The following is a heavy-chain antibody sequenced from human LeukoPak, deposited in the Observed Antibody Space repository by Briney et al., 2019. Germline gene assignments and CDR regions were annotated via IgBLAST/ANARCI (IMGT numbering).Heavy chain of an antibody. CDR1: GGSFSGYY. J-gene: IGHJ4*02. CDR3: VRRGSDYSHDPFDY. Sequence: PSETLSLTCAVYGGSFSGYYWSWIRQPPGKGLEWIGTIYYSGSTSYNPSLKSRVTISADTSKNQFSLKVRSVTAADTAVYYCVRRGSDYSHDPFDYWGQGTLVTVSS. CDR2: IYYSGST. D-gene: IGHD3-10*01. V-gene: IGHV4-34*01.